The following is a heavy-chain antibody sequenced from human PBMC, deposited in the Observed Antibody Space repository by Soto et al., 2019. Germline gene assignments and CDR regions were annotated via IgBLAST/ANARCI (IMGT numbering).Heavy chain of an antibody. V-gene: IGHV4-39*01. Sequence: QLQLQESGPGLVKPSETLSLTCTVSGGSISSSSYYWGWIRQPPGKGLEWIGSIYYSGSTYYNPSLKCRVTISVDTSKNQFSLKLSSVTAADTAVYYCARHLRFVVVVAARGGWFDPWGQGTLVTVSS. CDR3: ARHLRFVVVVAARGGWFDP. D-gene: IGHD2-15*01. CDR2: IYYSGST. CDR1: GGSISSSSYY. J-gene: IGHJ5*02.